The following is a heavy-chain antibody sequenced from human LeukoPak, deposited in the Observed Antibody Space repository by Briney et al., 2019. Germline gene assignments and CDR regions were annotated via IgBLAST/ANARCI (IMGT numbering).Heavy chain of an antibody. CDR3: AREESGSYGGAFDY. CDR1: GFTFSSYG. CDR2: ISYDGSNK. V-gene: IGHV3-30*03. J-gene: IGHJ4*02. Sequence: PGGSLRLSRAASGFTFSSYGMHWVRQAPGKGLEWVAVISYDGSNKYYADSVKGRFTISRDNSKNTLYLQMNSLRAEDTAVYYCAREESGSYGGAFDYWGQGALVTVSS. D-gene: IGHD1-26*01.